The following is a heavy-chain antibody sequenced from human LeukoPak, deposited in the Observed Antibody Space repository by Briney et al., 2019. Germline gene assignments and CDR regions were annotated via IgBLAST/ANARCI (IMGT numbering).Heavy chain of an antibody. CDR2: IYYSGST. J-gene: IGHJ4*02. CDR1: GGSISSGGYY. CDR3: ARDSRNSGCYDY. Sequence: PSETLSLTCTVSGGSISSGGYYWSWIRQHPGKGLEWIGYIYYSGSTYYNPSLKSRVTISVDTSKNQFSLKLSSVTAADTAVYYCARDSRNSGCYDYWGQGTLVTVSS. V-gene: IGHV4-31*03. D-gene: IGHD6-19*01.